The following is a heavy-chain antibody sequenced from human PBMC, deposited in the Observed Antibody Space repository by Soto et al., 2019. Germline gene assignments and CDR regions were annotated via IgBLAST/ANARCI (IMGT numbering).Heavy chain of an antibody. Sequence: PGGSLRLSCAASGFTFSSYAMSWARQAPGKGLEWVSAISGSGGSTYYADSVKGRFTISRDNSKNTLYLQMNSLRAEDTAVYYCAKDTVYGDSLTFDYWGQGTLVTVSS. CDR3: AKDTVYGDSLTFDY. CDR2: ISGSGGST. D-gene: IGHD4-17*01. J-gene: IGHJ4*02. V-gene: IGHV3-23*01. CDR1: GFTFSSYA.